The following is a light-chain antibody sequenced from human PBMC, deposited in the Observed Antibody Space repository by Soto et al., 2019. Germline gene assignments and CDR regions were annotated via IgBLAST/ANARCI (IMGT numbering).Light chain of an antibody. Sequence: QSALTQPRSLSVAPGQSVTISCTGTSSDVGGYNFVSWYQQHPGKAPKLMIYDVSQRPSGVPDRFSGSKSGNTASLTISGLQAEDEADYYCCSYAGSYTFVFGTGTKVTVL. J-gene: IGLJ1*01. CDR3: CSYAGSYTFV. V-gene: IGLV2-11*01. CDR2: DVS. CDR1: SSDVGGYNF.